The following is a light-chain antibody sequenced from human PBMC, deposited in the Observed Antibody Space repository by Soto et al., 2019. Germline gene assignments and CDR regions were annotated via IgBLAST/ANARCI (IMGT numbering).Light chain of an antibody. Sequence: DIQMTQSPSSLSASVGDRVTITCRASESISRHLNWYQQKPGKAPKILIYAASSLQNGVPSRFRGSGSGTDFTLTITNLQPEDFATYYCHQPYSTLSFTFGQGTRLDIK. V-gene: IGKV1-39*01. CDR1: ESISRH. J-gene: IGKJ5*01. CDR2: AAS. CDR3: HQPYSTLSFT.